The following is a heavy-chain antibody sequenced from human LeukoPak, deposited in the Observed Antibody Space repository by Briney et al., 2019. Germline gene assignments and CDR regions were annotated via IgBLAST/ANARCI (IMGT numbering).Heavy chain of an antibody. CDR1: GFTFSNAW. V-gene: IGHV3-7*01. Sequence: PGGSLRLSCAASGFTFSNAWMSWVRQAPGKGLEWVANIKEEGSEGNYVDSVKGRFTVSRDNAKNSLYLQLNSLRAEDTAVYYCATRKCSISACRASSHHCMDFWGKGTTVIVSS. CDR3: ATRKCSISACRASSHHCMDF. J-gene: IGHJ6*03. CDR2: IKEEGSEG. D-gene: IGHD2/OR15-2a*01.